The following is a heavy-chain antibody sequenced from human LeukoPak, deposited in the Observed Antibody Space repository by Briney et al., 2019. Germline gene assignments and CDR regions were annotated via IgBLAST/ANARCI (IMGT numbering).Heavy chain of an antibody. CDR1: GYTFTGYY. V-gene: IGHV1-2*06. Sequence: ASLKVSCKASGYTFTGYYMHWVRQAPGQGLEWMGRINPNSGGTNYAQKFQGRVTMTRDTSLRTAYMELSRLRSDDTAVYYCARGHSGYDFDYWGQGTLVTVSS. CDR3: ARGHSGYDFDY. D-gene: IGHD5-12*01. CDR2: INPNSGGT. J-gene: IGHJ4*02.